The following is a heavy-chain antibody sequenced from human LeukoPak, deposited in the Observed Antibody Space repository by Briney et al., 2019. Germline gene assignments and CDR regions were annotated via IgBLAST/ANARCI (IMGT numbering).Heavy chain of an antibody. J-gene: IGHJ4*02. CDR3: ARNTRSTLAYDY. CDR1: GYTFTGYY. V-gene: IGHV1-2*02. CDR2: INLNSGGT. D-gene: IGHD1-1*01. Sequence: GASVKVSCKASGYTFTGYYLHWVRQAPGQGLEWMGWINLNSGGTNYAQKFQGRVTMTSDTSISTAYMELSRLTSDDTAVYYCARNTRSTLAYDYWGQGTLVTVSS.